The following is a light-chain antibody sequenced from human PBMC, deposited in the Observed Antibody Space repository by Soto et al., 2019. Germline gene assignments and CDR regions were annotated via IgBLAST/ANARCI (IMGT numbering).Light chain of an antibody. Sequence: QSALTQPPAASVSPGQSVTVSFTGPSRDVGRFIFVSWYQQHPGKAPRLLIYEVTKWPSGVPDRFSASTAGEASARTVSGLQAVDEANYFCISYTGSRLWYVFASGSMVTVL. CDR2: EVT. CDR3: ISYTGSRLWYV. J-gene: IGLJ6*01. V-gene: IGLV2-8*01. CDR1: SRDVGRFIF.